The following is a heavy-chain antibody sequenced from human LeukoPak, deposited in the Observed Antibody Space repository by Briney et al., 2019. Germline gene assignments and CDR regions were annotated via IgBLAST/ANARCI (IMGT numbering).Heavy chain of an antibody. CDR1: GFTFSNYA. Sequence: GGSLRLSCAASGFTFSNYAMSWVRQAPGKGLEWVSGISGSGGTTYYADSVKGRFTISRDNSKNTLYLQLNSLRAEDTAMYYCARGYISRFDYWGQGTLVTVSS. CDR3: ARGYISRFDY. CDR2: ISGSGGTT. V-gene: IGHV3-23*01. J-gene: IGHJ4*02. D-gene: IGHD6-13*01.